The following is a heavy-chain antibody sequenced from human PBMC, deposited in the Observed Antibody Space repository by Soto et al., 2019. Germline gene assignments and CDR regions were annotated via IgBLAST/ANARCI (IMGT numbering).Heavy chain of an antibody. V-gene: IGHV4-59*01. J-gene: IGHJ5*02. D-gene: IGHD2-21*01. Sequence: LSLTCTVSNGSIRTYYWRWVRHAPGKGLEWMGYGYYSGTTNYNPPLKSRVTISVATSQNPFSLKLKSVAAADTAVYYCAKDYLWTGFDPWGQGILVTVSS. CDR2: GYYSGTT. CDR3: AKDYLWTGFDP. CDR1: NGSIRTYY.